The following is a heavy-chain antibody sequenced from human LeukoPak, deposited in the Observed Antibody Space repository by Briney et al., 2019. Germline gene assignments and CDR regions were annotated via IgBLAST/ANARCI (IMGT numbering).Heavy chain of an antibody. V-gene: IGHV4-59*01. D-gene: IGHD6-19*01. CDR2: IYYSGST. J-gene: IGHJ4*02. CDR1: GGSISSYY. CDR3: ARGFYSSGWYYFDY. Sequence: PSETLSLTCTVSGGSISSYYWSWIRQPPGKGLEWIGYIYYSGSTNYNPSLKSRVTISVDTSKNQFSLKLSSVTAADTAVYYCARGFYSSGWYYFDYWGQGTLVTVPS.